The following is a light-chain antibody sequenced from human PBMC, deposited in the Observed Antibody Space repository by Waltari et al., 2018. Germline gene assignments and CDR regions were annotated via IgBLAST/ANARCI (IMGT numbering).Light chain of an antibody. J-gene: IGKJ4*01. Sequence: EIVLTQSPGTLSLSPGERASLSCRASQIISTSYLAWYQQKPGQAPRLLIYDASRRATGIPERFRGRGSGTDFTLTISRLEPEDFAVYYCQKYGSTPRPFGGGTKVEIK. CDR3: QKYGSTPRP. CDR1: QIISTSY. V-gene: IGKV3-20*01. CDR2: DAS.